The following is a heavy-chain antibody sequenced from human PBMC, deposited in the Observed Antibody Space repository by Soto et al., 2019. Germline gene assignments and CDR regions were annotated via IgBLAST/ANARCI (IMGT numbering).Heavy chain of an antibody. V-gene: IGHV4-31*03. J-gene: IGHJ3*02. CDR2: IYNSGST. Sequence: QVQLQESGPGLVKPSQTPSLTCTVSGGSISSGGYYWSWIRQHPGKGLEWIGYIYNSGSTYYNPALKSRVTISVDTSKNQFSLKLSSVTAADTAVYYCAREGLDYGDAFGAFDIWGQGTMVTVSS. D-gene: IGHD4-17*01. CDR1: GGSISSGGYY. CDR3: AREGLDYGDAFGAFDI.